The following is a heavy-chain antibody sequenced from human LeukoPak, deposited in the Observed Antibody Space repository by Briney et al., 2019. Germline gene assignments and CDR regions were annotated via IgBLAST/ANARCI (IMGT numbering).Heavy chain of an antibody. J-gene: IGHJ4*02. CDR3: ARDGTGWLTEHYFDY. D-gene: IGHD5-24*01. CDR2: ISYDGTVK. V-gene: IGHV3-30-3*01. Sequence: GGSLRLSCAASGFTFRSYAIHWVRQAPGKGLEWVAFISYDGTVKYYADSVKGRFSISRDNSKNTLSLQMNSLRAEDTAVYYCARDGTGWLTEHYFDYWGQGTLVTVSS. CDR1: GFTFRSYA.